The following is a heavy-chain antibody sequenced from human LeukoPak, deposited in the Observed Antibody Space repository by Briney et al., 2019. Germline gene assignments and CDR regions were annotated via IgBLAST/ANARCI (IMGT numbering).Heavy chain of an antibody. V-gene: IGHV3-7*01. Sequence: GGSLSLSCAAAGFSVSSNLMTWVSQVPGEGREWVADIKQYGSERHYVDSVKGRFTISRDNAKNSLYLQMNSLRAEDTAVYYGVRGGFTTSWYWYHWGQGALVTVSS. CDR1: GFSVSSNL. CDR3: VRGGFTTSWYWYH. CDR2: IKQYGSER. D-gene: IGHD2-2*01. J-gene: IGHJ5*02.